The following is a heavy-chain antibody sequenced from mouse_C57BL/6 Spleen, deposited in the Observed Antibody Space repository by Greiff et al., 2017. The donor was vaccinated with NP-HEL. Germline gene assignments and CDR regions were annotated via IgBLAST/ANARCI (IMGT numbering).Heavy chain of an antibody. CDR2: INPNNGGT. CDR1: GYTFTDYY. CDR3: ARSQLRPPFDY. V-gene: IGHV1-26*01. D-gene: IGHD3-2*02. Sequence: VQLQQSGPELVKPGASVKISCKASGYTFTDYYMNWVKQSHGKSLEWIGDINPNNGGTSYNQKFKGKATLTVDKSSSTAYMELRSLTSEDSAVYYCARSQLRPPFDYWGQGTTLTVSS. J-gene: IGHJ2*01.